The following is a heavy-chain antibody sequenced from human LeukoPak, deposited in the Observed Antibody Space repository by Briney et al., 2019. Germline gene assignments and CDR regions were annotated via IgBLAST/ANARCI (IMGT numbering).Heavy chain of an antibody. J-gene: IGHJ6*02. CDR3: ARVGYSYGYYYYGMNL. D-gene: IGHD5-18*01. CDR2: IWYDGSKK. V-gene: IGHV3-33*01. CDR1: GFTFTNHG. Sequence: GGSLRLSCAASGFTFTNHGFHWVRQAPGKGLEWVALIWYDGSKKVYVDSVKGRFTISRDDLKSTLYLQMNSLRDEDTAVYSCARVGYSYGYYYYGMNLWGQGTTVTVSS.